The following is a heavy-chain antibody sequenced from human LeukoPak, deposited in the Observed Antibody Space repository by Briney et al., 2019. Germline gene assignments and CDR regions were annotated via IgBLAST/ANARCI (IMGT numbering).Heavy chain of an antibody. J-gene: IGHJ4*02. CDR1: GVSIRSGTYS. CDR3: ASRKLGNDY. CDR2: IFYSGTT. V-gene: IGHV4-30-4*07. D-gene: IGHD7-27*01. Sequence: SQTLSLTCTVSGVSIRSGTYSWSWIRQPLGKGLEWIGYIFYSGTTSHNPSLKSRVSMSIDASKNQFSLKMTSVTAADTAVYYCASRKLGNDYWGQGTLVTVSS.